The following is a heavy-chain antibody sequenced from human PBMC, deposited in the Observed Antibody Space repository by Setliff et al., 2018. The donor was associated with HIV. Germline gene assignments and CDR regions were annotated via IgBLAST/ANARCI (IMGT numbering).Heavy chain of an antibody. J-gene: IGHJ4*02. CDR3: ARGLSGGYCSGGSCYPFDL. D-gene: IGHD2-15*01. CDR1: GFSFGSHS. Sequence: GGSLRLSCAASGFSFGSHSMHWVRQAPGKGLEWIASINSGSNYIYYIDSVTGRFTISRDNAKKSLYLQMSSLRAEDAAVYYCARGLSGGYCSGGSCYPFDLWGQGTQVTVSS. V-gene: IGHV3-21*01. CDR2: INSGSNYI.